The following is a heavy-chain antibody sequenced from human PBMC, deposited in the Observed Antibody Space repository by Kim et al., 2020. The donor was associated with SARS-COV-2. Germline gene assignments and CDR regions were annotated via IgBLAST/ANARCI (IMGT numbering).Heavy chain of an antibody. CDR3: ATDPRIDGMDV. J-gene: IGHJ6*02. Sequence: TIYAQKFQGRGTMTEDTTTDTAYMELSSLRSEDTAVYYCATDPRIDGMDVWGQGTTVTVSS. D-gene: IGHD3-22*01. V-gene: IGHV1-24*01. CDR2: T.